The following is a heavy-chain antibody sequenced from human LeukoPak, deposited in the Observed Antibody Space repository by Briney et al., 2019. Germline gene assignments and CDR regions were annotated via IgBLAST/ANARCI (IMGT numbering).Heavy chain of an antibody. D-gene: IGHD3/OR15-3a*01. CDR3: AKSSLFGLVIALDS. Sequence: SETLSLTCTVSGGSISSSSYYWGWIRQPPGKGLEWIGSIYYSGNTYYNPSLKSRVTISVDTSKNQFSLKVSSVTAADTAVYYCAKSSLFGLVIALDSWGQGTLVTVSS. CDR1: GGSISSSSYY. J-gene: IGHJ4*02. CDR2: IYYSGNT. V-gene: IGHV4-39*01.